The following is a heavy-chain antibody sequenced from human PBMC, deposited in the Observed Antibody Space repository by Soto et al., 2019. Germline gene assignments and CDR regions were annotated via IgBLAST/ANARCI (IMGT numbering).Heavy chain of an antibody. J-gene: IGHJ4*02. Sequence: PGGSLRLSCAASGFTFSSYGMHWVRQAPGKGLEWVAVISYDGSNKYYADSVKGRFTISRDNAKNSVYLEMNSLRAEDTAVYYWARGHYGRDYWGQGTLVTVSS. CDR3: ARGHYGRDY. CDR2: ISYDGSNK. V-gene: IGHV3-30*03. D-gene: IGHD4-17*01. CDR1: GFTFSSYG.